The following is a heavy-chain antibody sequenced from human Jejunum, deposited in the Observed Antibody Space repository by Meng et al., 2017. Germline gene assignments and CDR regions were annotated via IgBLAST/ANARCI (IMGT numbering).Heavy chain of an antibody. V-gene: IGHV6-1*01. Sequence: SQTLSLTCAISGDSVSSNTAAWNCIRQSPSRGLEFLGRTYYRSKWYYDYATSVKSRITINPDTSKNQFSLQLNSVTPEDTAVYYCARDPPSLHGGFDIWGQGTTVTVSS. J-gene: IGHJ3*02. D-gene: IGHD4-23*01. CDR2: TYYRSKWYY. CDR1: GDSVSSNTAA. CDR3: ARDPPSLHGGFDI.